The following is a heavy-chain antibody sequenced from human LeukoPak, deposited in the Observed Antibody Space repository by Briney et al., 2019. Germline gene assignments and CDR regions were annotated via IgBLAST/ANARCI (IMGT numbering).Heavy chain of an antibody. Sequence: GGSLRLSCAASGFTFSSYSMNWVRQAPGKGLEWVSSISSSSSYIYYADSVKGRFTISRDNAKNSLYLQMDSLRAEDTAIYYCAKAGHYGSGGYYNWFDPWGQGTLVTVSS. J-gene: IGHJ5*02. CDR2: ISSSSSYI. D-gene: IGHD3-10*01. CDR3: AKAGHYGSGGYYNWFDP. CDR1: GFTFSSYS. V-gene: IGHV3-21*04.